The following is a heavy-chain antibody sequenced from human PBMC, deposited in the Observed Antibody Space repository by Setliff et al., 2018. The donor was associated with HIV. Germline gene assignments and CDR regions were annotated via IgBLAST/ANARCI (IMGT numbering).Heavy chain of an antibody. D-gene: IGHD5-12*01. V-gene: IGHV1-18*01. J-gene: IGHJ4*02. CDR2: INTHSGYT. CDR3: ARGKTWLRFLDY. Sequence: ASVKVSCKAFGYTFNNYGISWVRQAPGQGLEWMGWINTHSGYTNYAQNVQGRVTVTMDTSTSTAYMELRSLKSDDTAVYYCARGKTWLRFLDYWGQGTLVTVPQ. CDR1: GYTFNNYG.